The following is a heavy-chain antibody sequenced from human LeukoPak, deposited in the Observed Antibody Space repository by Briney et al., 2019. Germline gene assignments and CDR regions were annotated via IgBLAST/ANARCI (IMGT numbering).Heavy chain of an antibody. V-gene: IGHV4-59*01. D-gene: IGHD2-2*01. Sequence: SETLSLTCTVSGGSISSYYWSWIRQPPGKGLEWIGYTYYSGSTNYNPSLKSRVTISVDTSKNQFSLKLSSVTAADTAVYYCARHRTSVPAAPNWFDPWGQGTLVTVSS. CDR3: ARHRTSVPAAPNWFDP. J-gene: IGHJ5*02. CDR2: TYYSGST. CDR1: GGSISSYY.